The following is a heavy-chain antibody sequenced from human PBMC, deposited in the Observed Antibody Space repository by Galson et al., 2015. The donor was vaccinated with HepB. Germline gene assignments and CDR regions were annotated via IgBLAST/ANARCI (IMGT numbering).Heavy chain of an antibody. CDR3: AGDVVGATVY. J-gene: IGHJ4*02. Sequence: ETLSLTCAVSGYSISSGYYWGWIRQPPGKGLEWIGSIYHSGSTYYNPSLKSRVTISVDTSKNQFSLKLSSVTAADTAVYYCAGDVVGATVYWGQGTLVTVSP. V-gene: IGHV4-38-2*02. D-gene: IGHD1-26*01. CDR2: IYHSGST. CDR1: GYSISSGYY.